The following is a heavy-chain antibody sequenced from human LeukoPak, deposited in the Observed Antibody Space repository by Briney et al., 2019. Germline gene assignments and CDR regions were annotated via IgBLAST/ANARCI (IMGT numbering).Heavy chain of an antibody. D-gene: IGHD4-23*01. Sequence: GGSLRLSCAASRFSVGTNYMTWVRQAPGKGLEWVSMIYAGGNTYYRDSVKGRFTISRDSSKNTVFLHMSGLRDDDTAVYYCVGGHDLEFEFWGQGTLVIVSS. CDR3: VGGHDLEFEF. CDR2: IYAGGNT. J-gene: IGHJ5*01. CDR1: RFSVGTNY. V-gene: IGHV3-53*01.